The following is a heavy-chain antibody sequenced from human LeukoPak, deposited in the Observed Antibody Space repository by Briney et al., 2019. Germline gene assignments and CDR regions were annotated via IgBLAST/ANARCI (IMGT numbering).Heavy chain of an antibody. CDR2: ISGSGGST. CDR1: GFTFSSYA. V-gene: IGHV3-23*01. J-gene: IGHJ4*02. CDR3: AKDRYSGYDYQGFDY. D-gene: IGHD5-12*01. Sequence: GGSLRLSCAASGFTFSSYAMSWVRQAPGKGLEWVSAISGSGGSTYYADSVKGRFTISRDNSKNTLYLQMNSLRAEDTAVYYCAKDRYSGYDYQGFDYWGQGTLVTVSS.